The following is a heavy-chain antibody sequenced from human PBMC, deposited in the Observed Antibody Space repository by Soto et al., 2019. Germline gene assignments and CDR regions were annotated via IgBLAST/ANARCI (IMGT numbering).Heavy chain of an antibody. CDR2: ISSSSSYT. Sequence: QVQLVESGGGLVKPGGSLRLSCAASGFTFSDYYMSWIRQAPGKGLEWVSYISSSSSYTNYADSVKGRFTISRDNAKNSLYLQMNSLRAEDTAVYYCARWEKGAVTARRGIDYWGQGTLVTVSS. V-gene: IGHV3-11*06. J-gene: IGHJ4*02. CDR1: GFTFSDYY. D-gene: IGHD2-21*02. CDR3: ARWEKGAVTARRGIDY.